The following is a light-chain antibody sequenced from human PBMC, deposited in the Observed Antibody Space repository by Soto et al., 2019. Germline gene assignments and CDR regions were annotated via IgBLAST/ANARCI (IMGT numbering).Light chain of an antibody. CDR1: QSVTSNY. CDR3: QQRFNWQVT. CDR2: DAS. Sequence: EIALTQSQDTLSLSPGERAALSCRASQSVTSNYLAWYQQKPGQAPRLLIYDASNRATGIPARFSGSGSGTDFTLTISSLEPEDFAVYYCQQRFNWQVTFGQGTRLEIK. V-gene: IGKV3D-20*02. J-gene: IGKJ5*01.